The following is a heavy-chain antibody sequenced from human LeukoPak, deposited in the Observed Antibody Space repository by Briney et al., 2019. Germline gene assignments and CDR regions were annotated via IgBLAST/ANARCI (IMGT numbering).Heavy chain of an antibody. CDR3: ARLRLSGGSFSVGWFDP. D-gene: IGHD1-26*01. V-gene: IGHV4-4*02. J-gene: IGHJ5*02. Sequence: SETLSLTCTVSDEVITSNNWWSWVRQSPGKGLEWIGGIFHSGTTRYKASLESRVTMLLDKSKNQFSLRLNSVTAADTAVYFCARLRLSGGSFSVGWFDPWGQGIQVTVSS. CDR1: DEVITSNNW. CDR2: IFHSGTT.